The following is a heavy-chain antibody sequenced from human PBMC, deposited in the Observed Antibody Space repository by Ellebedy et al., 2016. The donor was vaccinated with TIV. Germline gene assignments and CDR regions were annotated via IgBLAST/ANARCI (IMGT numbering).Heavy chain of an antibody. V-gene: IGHV1-3*01. CDR1: GYTFTSSA. CDR3: ARERYSRVELDY. D-gene: IGHD6-13*01. CDR2: INAGNGNT. Sequence: ASVKVSCKASGYTFTSSAMHRVRHAPGHRLAWMGWINAGNGNTKYSQKFQGRVTITRDTSASTAYMELSSLRSEDTAVYYCARERYSRVELDYWGQGTLVTVSS. J-gene: IGHJ4*02.